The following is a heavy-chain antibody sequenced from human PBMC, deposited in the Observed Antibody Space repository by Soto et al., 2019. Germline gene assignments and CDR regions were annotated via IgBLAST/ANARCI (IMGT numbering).Heavy chain of an antibody. CDR3: ARHCVCRRGDCDYYVMDV. J-gene: IGHJ6*02. D-gene: IGHD2-21*02. CDR1: GYNFNKYW. CDR2: IDPSDYET. Sequence: GESLKLYCKGFGYNFNKYWLSWVRQVPGKGLEWMGKIDPSDYETDYCPSYQGHVTISVDMSISTAYLQWSSMMASDTAMYYCARHCVCRRGDCDYYVMDVWGQGTTVTVSS. V-gene: IGHV5-10-1*01.